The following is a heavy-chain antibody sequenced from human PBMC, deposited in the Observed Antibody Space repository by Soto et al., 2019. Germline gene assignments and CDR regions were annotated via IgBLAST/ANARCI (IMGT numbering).Heavy chain of an antibody. CDR1: GFSLSTSGVG. J-gene: IGHJ5*02. Sequence: QITLKESGPTLVKPTQTLTLTCTFSGFSLSTSGVGVGWIRQPPGKALEWLALIYWNDDKRYSPSLKSRLTITKDTSKNQVVLTMTNMDTVDTATYYCAHRHTCHDFIPSGFDPWGQGTLVTVSS. CDR3: AHRHTCHDFIPSGFDP. D-gene: IGHD2-21*02. CDR2: IYWNDDK. V-gene: IGHV2-5*01.